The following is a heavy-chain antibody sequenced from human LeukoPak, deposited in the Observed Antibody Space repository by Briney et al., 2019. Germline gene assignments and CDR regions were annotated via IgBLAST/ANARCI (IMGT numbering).Heavy chain of an antibody. J-gene: IGHJ5*02. CDR2: IYTSGST. V-gene: IGHV4-61*02. CDR3: AREHAITMIVVVITRYNWFDP. Sequence: SETLSLTCTVSGGSISSGSYYWSWIRQPAGKGLEWIGRIYTSGSTNYNPSLKSRVTISVDTSKNQFSMKLSSVTAADTAVYYCAREHAITMIVVVITRYNWFDPWGQGTLVTVSS. D-gene: IGHD3-22*01. CDR1: GGSISSGSYY.